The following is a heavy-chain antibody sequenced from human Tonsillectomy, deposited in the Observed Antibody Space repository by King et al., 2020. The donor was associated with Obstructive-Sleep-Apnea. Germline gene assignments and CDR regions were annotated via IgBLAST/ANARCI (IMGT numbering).Heavy chain of an antibody. D-gene: IGHD4-11*01. V-gene: IGHV1-46*03. J-gene: IGHJ6*02. Sequence: QLVQSGAEVKKPGASVKVSCKASGYTFTSYYMHWVRQAPGQGLEWMGIINPSGGSRSYAQKFQGRLTMTRDTSTSTVYMELSSLRSEDTAVYYCAREHRTVSTTYYYGMDVWGQGTTVAVSS. CDR3: AREHRTVSTTYYYGMDV. CDR1: GYTFTSYY. CDR2: INPSGGSR.